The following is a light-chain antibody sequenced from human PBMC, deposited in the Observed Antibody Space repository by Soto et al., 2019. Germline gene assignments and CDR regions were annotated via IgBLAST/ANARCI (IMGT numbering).Light chain of an antibody. CDR3: QQSFITPPLT. Sequence: DIQMTQSPSSLSASIGDRITITCRASQSISTYLNWYQQKPGKAPNLLIYGASTLQSGVPSRFSVIGYATDFTLTISSLQPEDFATYYCQQSFITPPLTFGGGTKVDIK. J-gene: IGKJ4*01. CDR1: QSISTY. CDR2: GAS. V-gene: IGKV1-39*01.